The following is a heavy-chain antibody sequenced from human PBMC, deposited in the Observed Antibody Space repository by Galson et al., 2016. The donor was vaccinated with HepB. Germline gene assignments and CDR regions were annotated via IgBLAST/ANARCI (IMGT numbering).Heavy chain of an antibody. CDR2: LRGSGGSI. CDR3: PKKSLVAGTATYVFDN. Sequence: SLRLSCAASGFPFSTYGMSWVRQAPGKGLEWVSGLRGSGGSIYSADSVKGRFTFSRDNSKNTLYLQMNSLRADDTAVYYCPKKSLVAGTATYVFDNWGQGTLVTVSS. D-gene: IGHD6-19*01. CDR1: GFPFSTYG. J-gene: IGHJ4*02. V-gene: IGHV3-23*01.